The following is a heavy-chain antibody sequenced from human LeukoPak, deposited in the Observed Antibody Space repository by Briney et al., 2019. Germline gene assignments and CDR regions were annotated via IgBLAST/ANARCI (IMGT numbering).Heavy chain of an antibody. Sequence: SETLSLTCAVYGGSFSDYYWTWIRQPPGKGLEWIGEINHSGGTNYNPSLKSRVTISVDTSKNQFSLKLSSVTAADTAVYYCARTGIQLLFDYWGQGTLVTVSS. D-gene: IGHD5-18*01. V-gene: IGHV4-34*01. CDR3: ARTGIQLLFDY. J-gene: IGHJ4*02. CDR1: GGSFSDYY. CDR2: INHSGGT.